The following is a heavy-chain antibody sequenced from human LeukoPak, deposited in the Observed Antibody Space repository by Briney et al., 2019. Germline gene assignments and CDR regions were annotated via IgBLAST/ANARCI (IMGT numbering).Heavy chain of an antibody. CDR1: GGSLTRDY. CDR2: VSDGGRN. CDR3: ARASTTFDD. D-gene: IGHD1-14*01. V-gene: IGHV4-59*01. J-gene: IGHJ4*02. Sequence: PSETLSLTCSVSGGSLTRDYWSWIRQPPGKGLEWIGHVSDGGRNNYSPSLRSRVSISVDTSKNQFSLKLNSVTAADTAVYFCARASTTFDDWGQGTLVTVSS.